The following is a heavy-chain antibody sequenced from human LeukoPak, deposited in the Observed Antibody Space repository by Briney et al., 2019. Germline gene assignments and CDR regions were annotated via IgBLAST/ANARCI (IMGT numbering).Heavy chain of an antibody. CDR3: ARDVRQQWLVKGIDY. D-gene: IGHD6-19*01. V-gene: IGHV4-34*01. CDR1: GGSISSYY. J-gene: IGHJ4*02. Sequence: PSETLSLTCTVSGGSISSYYWSWIRQPPGKGLEWIGEINHSGSTNYNPSLKSRVTISVDTSKNQFSLKLSSVTAADTAVYYCARDVRQQWLVKGIDYWGQGTLVTVSS. CDR2: INHSGST.